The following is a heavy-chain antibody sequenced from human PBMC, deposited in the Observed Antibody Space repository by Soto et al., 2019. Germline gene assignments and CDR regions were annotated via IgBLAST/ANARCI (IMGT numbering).Heavy chain of an antibody. CDR1: GDSVSSNTAS. CDR2: TYFRSKWYN. D-gene: IGHD5-12*01. CDR3: AKGDNLGPKTGYAFDP. V-gene: IGHV6-1*01. Sequence: SQTLSLTCAISGDSVSSNTASWNWIRQSPSRGLEWLGRTYFRSKWYNDYAVSVKSRIIINPETSNNQFSLQLNSVTPEDTAVYLCAKGDNLGPKTGYAFDPWGQGIMVNVSS. J-gene: IGHJ5*02.